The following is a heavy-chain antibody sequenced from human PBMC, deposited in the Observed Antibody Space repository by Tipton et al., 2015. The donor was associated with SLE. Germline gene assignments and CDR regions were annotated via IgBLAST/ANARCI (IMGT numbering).Heavy chain of an antibody. Sequence: SLRLSCVTSGFTVSHNYMIWVRQAPGRGLEWVSIIYSGGKTDYADSVKGRFTVSSDNSMNTLHLQMDNLRDGDTAVYYCARGEWFRESAIFDFWGQGTLVTVSS. D-gene: IGHD3-10*01. J-gene: IGHJ4*02. CDR3: ARGEWFRESAIFDF. V-gene: IGHV3-66*01. CDR2: IYSGGKT. CDR1: GFTVSHNY.